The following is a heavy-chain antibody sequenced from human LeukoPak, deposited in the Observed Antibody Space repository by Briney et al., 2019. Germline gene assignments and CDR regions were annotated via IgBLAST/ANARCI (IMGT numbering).Heavy chain of an antibody. D-gene: IGHD3-16*02. J-gene: IGHJ3*02. Sequence: PSETLSLTCAVYGGSFSGYYWSWIRQPPGKGLEWIGEINHSGSTNYNPSLKSRVTISVDTSKNQFSLKLSSVTAADTAVYYCARERHSPSSYDYVWGSYLSIWGQGTMVTVSS. CDR1: GGSFSGYY. CDR2: INHSGST. CDR3: ARERHSPSSYDYVWGSYLSI. V-gene: IGHV4-34*01.